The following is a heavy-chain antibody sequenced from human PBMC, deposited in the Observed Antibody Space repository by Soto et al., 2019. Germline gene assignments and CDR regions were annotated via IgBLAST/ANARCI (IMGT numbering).Heavy chain of an antibody. J-gene: IGHJ6*02. CDR2: INHSGST. Sequence: PSETLSLTCAVYGGSFSGYYWSWIRQPPGKGLEWIGEINHSGSTNYNPSLKSRVTISVDTSKNQFSLKLSSVTAADTAVYYCARGRWTYDFWSGYSYGMDVWGQGTTVTVS. CDR1: GGSFSGYY. D-gene: IGHD3-3*01. CDR3: ARGRWTYDFWSGYSYGMDV. V-gene: IGHV4-34*01.